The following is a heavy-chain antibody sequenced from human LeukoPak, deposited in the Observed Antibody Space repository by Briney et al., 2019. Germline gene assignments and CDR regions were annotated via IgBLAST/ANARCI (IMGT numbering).Heavy chain of an antibody. J-gene: IGHJ4*02. CDR1: GGSFSGYY. D-gene: IGHD2-2*01. Sequence: SETLSLTCAVSGGSFSGYYWSWIRQPPGKGLEWIGEINYSGSNNYNPSLESRVTISVDTSKNQFSLKLSSVTAADTAVYYCAKGRRLGYCSSTSCYGRYIWGQGTLVTVSS. CDR3: AKGRRLGYCSSTSCYGRYI. V-gene: IGHV4-34*01. CDR2: INYSGSN.